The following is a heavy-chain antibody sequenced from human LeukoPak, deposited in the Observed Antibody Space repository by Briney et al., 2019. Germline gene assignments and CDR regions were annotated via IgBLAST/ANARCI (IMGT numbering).Heavy chain of an antibody. J-gene: IGHJ5*02. CDR3: AREYNWTPFDP. Sequence: GASVKVSCKASGYTFTSYDINWVRQATGQGLEWMGWMNPNSGNTGYAQKFQGRVTMTRDTSTSTVYMELSSLRSEDTAVYYCAREYNWTPFDPWGQGTLVTVSS. V-gene: IGHV1-8*01. CDR1: GYTFTSYD. D-gene: IGHD1-20*01. CDR2: MNPNSGNT.